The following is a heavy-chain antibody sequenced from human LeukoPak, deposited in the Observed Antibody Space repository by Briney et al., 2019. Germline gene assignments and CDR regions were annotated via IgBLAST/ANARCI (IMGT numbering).Heavy chain of an antibody. CDR2: IYYNGIT. Sequence: PSETLSLTCTVSGDSISSGNFYWGWIRQPPGKELQWIGSIYYNGITHYNPSLESRVTISADTSTNEFSLKLRSVTAADTAMYYCARDHGDFVQHDWGQGTQVTVSS. CDR1: GDSISSGNFY. J-gene: IGHJ4*02. CDR3: ARDHGDFVQHD. V-gene: IGHV4-39*01. D-gene: IGHD4-17*01.